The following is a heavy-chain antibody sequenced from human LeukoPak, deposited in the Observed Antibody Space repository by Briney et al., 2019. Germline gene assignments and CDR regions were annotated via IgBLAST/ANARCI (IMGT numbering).Heavy chain of an antibody. V-gene: IGHV4-34*01. CDR3: ARGSMYYDTLTGYYNVINWFDP. CDR1: GGSFSGYY. J-gene: IGHJ5*02. D-gene: IGHD3-9*01. Sequence: SETLSLTCAVYGGSFSGYYWSWIRQPPGKGLEWIGEINHSGSTNYNPSLKSRVTISVDTSKNQFSLKLSSVTAADTAVYYCARGSMYYDTLTGYYNVINWFDPWGQGTLVTVSS. CDR2: INHSGST.